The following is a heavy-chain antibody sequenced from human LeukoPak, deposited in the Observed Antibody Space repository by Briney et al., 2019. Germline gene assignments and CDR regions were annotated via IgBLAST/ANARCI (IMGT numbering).Heavy chain of an antibody. Sequence: SETLSLTCTVSGGSISSGSHYWSWIRQPAGKGLEWIGRIYTSGSTNYNPSLKSRVTISVDTSKNQFSLKLSSVTAADTAVYYCARGRDDFWRNYYYYYGMDVWGQGTTVTVSS. CDR2: IYTSGST. D-gene: IGHD3-3*01. J-gene: IGHJ6*02. V-gene: IGHV4-61*02. CDR3: ARGRDDFWRNYYYYYGMDV. CDR1: GGSISSGSHY.